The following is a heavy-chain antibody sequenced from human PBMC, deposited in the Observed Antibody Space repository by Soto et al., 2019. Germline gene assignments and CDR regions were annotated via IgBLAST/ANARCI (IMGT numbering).Heavy chain of an antibody. CDR3: AKDNCSSTSCYRGGDY. CDR2: ISGSGGST. D-gene: IGHD2-2*02. Sequence: GGSLRLSCAGSGFTFDSHAMNWVRQAPGKGLEWVSVISGSGGSTYYADSVKGRFTISRDNSKNTLYLQMNSLRAEDTAVYYCAKDNCSSTSCYRGGDYWGQGTLVTVSS. J-gene: IGHJ4*02. CDR1: GFTFDSHA. V-gene: IGHV3-23*01.